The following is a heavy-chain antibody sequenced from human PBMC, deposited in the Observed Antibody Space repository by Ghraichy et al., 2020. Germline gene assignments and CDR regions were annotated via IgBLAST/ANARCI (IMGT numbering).Heavy chain of an antibody. V-gene: IGHV3-11*01. CDR3: ARDGDRYCSSTSCYSGYYYYGMDV. D-gene: IGHD2-2*01. CDR2: ITSSGSTI. Sequence: GSLRLSCAASGFTFSDYYMSWIRQAPGKGLEWISYITSSGSTIYYADSVKGRFTISRDNAKNSLYLQMNSLRGEDTAVYYCARDGDRYCSSTSCYSGYYYYGMDVWGQGTTVTVSS. J-gene: IGHJ6*02. CDR1: GFTFSDYY.